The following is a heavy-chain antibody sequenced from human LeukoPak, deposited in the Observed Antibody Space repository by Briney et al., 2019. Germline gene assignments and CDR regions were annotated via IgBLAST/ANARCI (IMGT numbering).Heavy chain of an antibody. Sequence: GGSLRLSCAASGFTFSSYSMNWGRQAPGKGLEWVANIKQDGSAKYYVDSVKGRFTISRDNVKNSLYLQMSSLWAEDTAVYYCAREGAYSSPSDVDYWGQGTLVTVSS. CDR2: IKQDGSAK. CDR1: GFTFSSYS. CDR3: AREGAYSSPSDVDY. V-gene: IGHV3-7*01. J-gene: IGHJ4*02. D-gene: IGHD6-19*01.